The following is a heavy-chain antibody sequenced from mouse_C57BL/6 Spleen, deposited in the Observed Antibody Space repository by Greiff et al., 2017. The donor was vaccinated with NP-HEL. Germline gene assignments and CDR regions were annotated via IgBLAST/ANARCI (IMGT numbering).Heavy chain of an antibody. CDR1: GYTFTDYN. CDR3: AVAPYSGYAMDY. V-gene: IGHV1-18*01. CDR2: INPNNGGT. Sequence: VQLKESGPELVKPGASVKIPCKASGYTFTDYNMDWVKQSHGKSLEWIGDINPNNGGTIYNQKFQGKATLTVDKSSSTAYMELRSLTSEDTAVYYCAVAPYSGYAMDYWGQGTSVTVSS. J-gene: IGHJ4*01. D-gene: IGHD2-10*01.